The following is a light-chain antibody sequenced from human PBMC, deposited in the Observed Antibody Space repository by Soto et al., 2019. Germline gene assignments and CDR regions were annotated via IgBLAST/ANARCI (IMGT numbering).Light chain of an antibody. J-gene: IGLJ2*01. CDR1: SSDVGAYNY. Sequence: QSALTQPASVSGSPGQSITISCSGTSSDVGAYNYVSWYQQHPGKVPKLMIYHVSNRPSGISNRFSGSKSGNTASLTISGLQAEDEADYYCNSYTTSSTVIFGGGIQLTVL. V-gene: IGLV2-14*03. CDR3: NSYTTSSTVI. CDR2: HVS.